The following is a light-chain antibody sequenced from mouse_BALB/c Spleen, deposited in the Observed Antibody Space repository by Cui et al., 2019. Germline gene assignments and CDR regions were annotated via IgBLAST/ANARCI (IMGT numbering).Light chain of an antibody. CDR2: YAS. CDR3: QQDYSSLT. J-gene: IGKJ5*01. CDR1: QSVSND. Sequence: SIVMTQLPKFLLVSAGDRVTITCKASQSVSNDVAWYQQKPGQSPKLLIYYASNRYTGVPDRFTGSGYGTDFTFTISTVQAEDLAVYFCQQDYSSLTFGAGTKLELK. V-gene: IGKV6-32*01.